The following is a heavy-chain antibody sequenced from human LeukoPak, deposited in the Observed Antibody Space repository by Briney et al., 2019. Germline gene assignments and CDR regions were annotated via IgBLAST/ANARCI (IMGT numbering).Heavy chain of an antibody. D-gene: IGHD6-19*01. J-gene: IGHJ4*02. CDR2: ISGSGGST. V-gene: IGHV3-23*01. CDR3: AKGGGKQWLAHFDY. CDR1: GFTFSSYA. Sequence: GGSLRLSCAASGFTFSSYAMSWVRQAPGKGLEWASAISGSGGSTYYADSVKGRFTISRDNSKNTLYLQMNSLRAEDTAVYYCAKGGGKQWLAHFDYWGQGTLVTVSS.